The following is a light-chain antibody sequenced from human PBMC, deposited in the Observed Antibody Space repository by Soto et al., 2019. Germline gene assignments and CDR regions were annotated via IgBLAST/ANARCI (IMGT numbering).Light chain of an antibody. J-gene: IGKJ2*01. CDR1: QSVSSY. Sequence: EIVLTQSPATLSLSPGERATLSCRASQSVSSYLAWYQQKPGQAPRLLIYDASNRATGIPARFSGSGSGTDFTLPISSLEPEDFAVYYFQQRSNWPMYTFGQGTKLEIK. CDR2: DAS. V-gene: IGKV3-11*01. CDR3: QQRSNWPMYT.